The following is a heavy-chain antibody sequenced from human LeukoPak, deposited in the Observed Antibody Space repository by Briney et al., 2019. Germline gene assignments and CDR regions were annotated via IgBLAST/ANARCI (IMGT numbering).Heavy chain of an antibody. CDR2: ISGSGGFT. CDR1: GFSFSSYG. D-gene: IGHD1-1*01. Sequence: AGGSLRLSCAASGFSFSSYGMSWVRQAPGKGLEWVSTISGSGGFTYYADSVEGRFSISRDNSKNTLYLQMSSLSAEDTAVYYCAKTPDVWNWKYYFDYWGQGTLVTVSS. J-gene: IGHJ4*02. CDR3: AKTPDVWNWKYYFDY. V-gene: IGHV3-23*01.